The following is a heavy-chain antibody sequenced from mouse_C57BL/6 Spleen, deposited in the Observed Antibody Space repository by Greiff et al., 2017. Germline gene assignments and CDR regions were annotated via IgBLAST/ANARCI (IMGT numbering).Heavy chain of an antibody. D-gene: IGHD5-1-1*01. Sequence: EVQLVESGGGLVKPGGSLKLSCAASGFTFSSYAMSWVRQTPEKRLEWVATISDGGSYTYYPDNVKGRFTISRDNAKNNLYLQMSHLKSEDTSMYYCARENRGYYFDDWGQGTTLTVAS. CDR2: ISDGGSYT. J-gene: IGHJ2*01. CDR1: GFTFSSYA. CDR3: ARENRGYYFDD. V-gene: IGHV5-4*01.